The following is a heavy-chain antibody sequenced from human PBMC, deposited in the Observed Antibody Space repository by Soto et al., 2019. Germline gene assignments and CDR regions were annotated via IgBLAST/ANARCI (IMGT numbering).Heavy chain of an antibody. J-gene: IGHJ6*02. CDR3: ARGSWFGDLGNFDYALDV. D-gene: IGHD3-10*01. Sequence: GGSLRLSCAASGFTFRSFSISWVRQAPGKGLEWVSYISSTGGTRYYADSVKGRITISRDNAKNSLYLQLTSLRQEDTAVYYCARGSWFGDLGNFDYALDVWGQGTTVTVSS. CDR1: GFTFRSFS. CDR2: ISSTGGTR. V-gene: IGHV3-48*02.